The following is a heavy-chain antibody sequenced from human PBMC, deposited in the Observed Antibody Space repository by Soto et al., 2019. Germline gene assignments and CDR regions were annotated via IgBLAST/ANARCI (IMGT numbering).Heavy chain of an antibody. CDR1: GFTFSSYA. J-gene: IGHJ6*02. CDR2: ISGSGGST. V-gene: IGHV3-23*01. Sequence: EVQLLESGGGLVQPGGSLRLSCAASGFTFSSYAMSWVRQAPGKGLEWVSAISGSGGSTYYADSVKGRFTISRDNSKNTLYLQMSSLRAEDTAVYYCAKDMYSSSWYFCYYSMDVWGQGTTVTVSS. D-gene: IGHD6-13*01. CDR3: AKDMYSSSWYFCYYSMDV.